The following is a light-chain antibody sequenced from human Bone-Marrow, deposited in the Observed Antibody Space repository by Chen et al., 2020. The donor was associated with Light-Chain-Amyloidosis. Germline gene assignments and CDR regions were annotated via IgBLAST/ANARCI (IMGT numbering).Light chain of an antibody. V-gene: IGLV2-23*02. CDR3: CSYAGSTTYIF. Sequence: QSALTQPASVSGSPGQSINISGTGTSRDVGSYNHVTWYQQHPGKAPKLMNFDVTKRPSGVSNRFSGSKAGNTASLTCSGLQADDESDYYCCSYAGSTTYIFFGGGTKLTFL. CDR2: DVT. J-gene: IGLJ2*01. CDR1: SRDVGSYNH.